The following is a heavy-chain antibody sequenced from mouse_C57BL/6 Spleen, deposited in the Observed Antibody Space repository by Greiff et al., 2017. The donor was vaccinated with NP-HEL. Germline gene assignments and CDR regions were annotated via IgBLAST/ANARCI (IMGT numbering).Heavy chain of an antibody. J-gene: IGHJ2*01. CDR2: INPSNGGT. Sequence: QVQLQQPGTELVKPGASVKLSCKASGYTFTSYWMHWVKQRPGQGLEWIGNINPSNGGTNYNEKFKSKATLTVDKSSSTASMQLSSLTSEDSAVYYCARWIYDGYYNYFDYWGQGTTLTVSS. CDR1: GYTFTSYW. V-gene: IGHV1-53*01. CDR3: ARWIYDGYYNYFDY. D-gene: IGHD2-3*01.